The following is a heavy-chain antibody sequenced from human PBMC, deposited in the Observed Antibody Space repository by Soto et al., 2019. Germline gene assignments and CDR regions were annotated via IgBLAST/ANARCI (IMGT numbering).Heavy chain of an antibody. CDR3: ARGLYDYLYYYGMDV. V-gene: IGHV3-11*01. CDR2: ISSSGSTI. CDR1: GFTFSDYY. D-gene: IGHD3-16*02. Sequence: GGSLRLSCAASGFTFSDYYMSWIRQAPGKGLEWVSYISSSGSTIYYADSVRGRFTISRDNAKNSLYLQMNSLRAEDTAVYYCARGLYDYLYYYGMDVWGQGTTVTVSS. J-gene: IGHJ6*02.